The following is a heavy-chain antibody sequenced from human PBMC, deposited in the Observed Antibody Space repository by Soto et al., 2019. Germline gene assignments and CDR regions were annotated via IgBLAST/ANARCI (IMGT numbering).Heavy chain of an antibody. D-gene: IGHD6-13*01. J-gene: IGHJ4*02. Sequence: TGGPLRLSCAASGLTFSSYWMHWVRQAPGKGLVWVSSINSDGSSTKYADSVKGRFTISRDNAKNTLFLQMDSLRAEDTAVYYCTRNSSLYYFDYWGQGTLVTVSS. CDR2: INSDGSST. V-gene: IGHV3-74*01. CDR3: TRNSSLYYFDY. CDR1: GLTFSSYW.